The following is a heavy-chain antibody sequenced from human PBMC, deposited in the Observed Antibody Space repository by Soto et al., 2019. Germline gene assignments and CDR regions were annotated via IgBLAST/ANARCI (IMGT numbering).Heavy chain of an antibody. J-gene: IGHJ4*02. D-gene: IGHD3-10*01. CDR1: GFVFKDSS. V-gene: IGHV3-73*01. CDR2: IRDRAYSYAT. CDR3: TRLISAAHDY. Sequence: EVLLVESGGGMVQPGGSLKLSCAASGFVFKDSSIHWVRQASGKGLEWVGRIRDRAYSYATAYAESVKGRFTISRDDSNNTAYLQMGGLKTEDTAIYYCTRLISAAHDYWGQGTLVTVSS.